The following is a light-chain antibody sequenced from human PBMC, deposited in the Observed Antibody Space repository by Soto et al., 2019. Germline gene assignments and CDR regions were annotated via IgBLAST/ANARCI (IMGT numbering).Light chain of an antibody. CDR3: QQRSNWPRGT. V-gene: IGKV3-15*01. J-gene: IGKJ1*01. CDR1: RGISSN. CDR2: DAS. Sequence: IVMTQPPATLSVSPGERATLSCRASRGISSNLAWYQQKPGQAPRLLIYDASTRATGIPARFSGSGSGTEFTLTISSLEPEDFAVYYCQQRSNWPRGTFGQGTKVDIK.